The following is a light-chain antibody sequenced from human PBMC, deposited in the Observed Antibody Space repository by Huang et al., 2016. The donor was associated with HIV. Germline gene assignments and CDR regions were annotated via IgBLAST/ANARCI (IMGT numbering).Light chain of an antibody. CDR2: KVS. J-gene: IGKJ1*01. V-gene: IGKV2-30*02. Sequence: DVIMTQSPLLLPVTLGQPAAISCRSRQTLVHTDGNTYLNWFLQRPGQSPRRRIYKVSNRDSGVPDRFTGSGSGIEFTLTISRVEAEDVGIYYCMQGTHWPPGTFGQGTNMEIK. CDR3: MQGTHWPPGT. CDR1: QTLVHTDGNTY.